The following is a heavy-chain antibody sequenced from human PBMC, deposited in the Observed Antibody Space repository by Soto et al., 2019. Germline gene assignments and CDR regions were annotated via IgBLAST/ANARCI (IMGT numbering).Heavy chain of an antibody. V-gene: IGHV4-39*01. D-gene: IGHD2-8*01. J-gene: IGHJ3*02. Sequence: QLQLQESGPGLVKPSETLSLTCTDSGGSISSSSYYWGWIRQPPGKGLEWIGSIYYSGSTYYNPSLKSRVTISVDTSKNQFSLKLSSVTAADTAVYYCARRGYYAISAFDIWGQGTMVTVSS. CDR2: IYYSGST. CDR3: ARRGYYAISAFDI. CDR1: GGSISSSSYY.